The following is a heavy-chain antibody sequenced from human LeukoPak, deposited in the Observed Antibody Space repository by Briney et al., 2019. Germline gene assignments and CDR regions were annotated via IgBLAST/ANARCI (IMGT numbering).Heavy chain of an antibody. V-gene: IGHV4-39*01. CDR2: IYYGGST. D-gene: IGHD1-26*01. CDR1: GGSISSSSYY. J-gene: IGHJ4*02. Sequence: ENLSLTCTVSGGSISSSSYYWGWIRQPPGKGLEWIGSIYYGGSTYYNPSLKSRVTISVDTSKNRFSLKLSSVTAADTAVYYCARRLGGSYSDYWGQGTLVTVSS. CDR3: ARRLGGSYSDY.